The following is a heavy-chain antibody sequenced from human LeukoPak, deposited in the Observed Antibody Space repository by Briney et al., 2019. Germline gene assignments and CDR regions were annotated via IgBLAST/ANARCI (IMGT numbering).Heavy chain of an antibody. J-gene: IGHJ4*02. D-gene: IGHD2-15*01. CDR2: INPSGGST. CDR3: ARVRGYCSGGSCRGGFDY. CDR1: GYTFTSYY. V-gene: IGHV1-46*01. Sequence: ASVKVSCKASGYTFTSYYMHWVRQAPGQGLEWMGIINPSGGSTSYAKKFQGRVTMTRDTSTSTVYMELSSLRSEDTAVYYCARVRGYCSGGSCRGGFDYWGQGTLVTVSS.